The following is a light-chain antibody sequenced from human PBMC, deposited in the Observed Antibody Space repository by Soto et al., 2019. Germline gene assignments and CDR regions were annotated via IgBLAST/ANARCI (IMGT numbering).Light chain of an antibody. CDR3: QQYNSYA. CDR2: HAS. V-gene: IGKV1-5*01. J-gene: IGKJ1*01. CDR1: QSISNW. Sequence: DIQLTQSPSTLPASVGYRVTLTCRASQSISNWLAWYQQKPGTAPKLLIYHASILETVVPSRFSGNGSGTELTLTISSLQPGDFATYYCQQYNSYAFGQGTKVDSK.